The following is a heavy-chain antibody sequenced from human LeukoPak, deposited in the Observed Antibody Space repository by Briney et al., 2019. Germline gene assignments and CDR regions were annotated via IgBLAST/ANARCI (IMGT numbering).Heavy chain of an antibody. CDR1: GGSISSYY. CDR2: IYSSGST. D-gene: IGHD3-10*01. V-gene: IGHV4-59*01. CDR3: ATDRRSMVRGVVDY. J-gene: IGHJ4*02. Sequence: SETLSLTCTVSGGSISSYYWSWIRQPPGKRLEWIGCIYSSGSTNYNPSLKSRVTISVATSKNQFSLKLTSVTAADTAVYYCATDRRSMVRGVVDYWGQGTLVTVSS.